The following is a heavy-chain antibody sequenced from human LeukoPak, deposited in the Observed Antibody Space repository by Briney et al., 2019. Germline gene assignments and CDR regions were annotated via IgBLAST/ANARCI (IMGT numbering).Heavy chain of an antibody. J-gene: IGHJ3*02. V-gene: IGHV3-23*01. CDR2: ISGSGGST. CDR1: GFTFSSYG. Sequence: GGTLRLSCAASGFTFSSYGLSWVRQAPGKGLEWVSVISGSGGSTYYADSVKGRFTISRDNAKNSLYLQMNSLRAEDTAVYYCARDSKVYWKNAFDIWGQGTMVTVSS. D-gene: IGHD2-8*02. CDR3: ARDSKVYWKNAFDI.